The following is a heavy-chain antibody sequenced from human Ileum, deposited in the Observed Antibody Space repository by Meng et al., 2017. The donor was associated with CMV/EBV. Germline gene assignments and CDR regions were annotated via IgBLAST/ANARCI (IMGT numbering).Heavy chain of an antibody. CDR2: VSHTGTI. J-gene: IGHJ5*02. CDR3: AKKNPGSPARFDP. Sequence: CTVSGGHISDYNWWTWVRQPPGKGLEWIGEVSHTGTIQYNPSLKSRVVISVDGSKNQFSLKLSSVAAADTAVYSCAKKNPGSPARFDPWGQGILVTVSS. V-gene: IGHV4-4*01. D-gene: IGHD1-26*01. CDR1: GGHISDYNW.